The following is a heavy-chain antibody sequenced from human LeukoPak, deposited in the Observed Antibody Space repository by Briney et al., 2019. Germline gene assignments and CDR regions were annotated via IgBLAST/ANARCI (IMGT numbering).Heavy chain of an antibody. Sequence: SGGSLRLSCAASGFTFSDYAMTWVRQAPGKGLEWVSGLTGSGGFTYYADSVKGRFTISRENSRDTLYLQMKSLRAQDTAVYYCAKSRRLGELSFTVYSGQGTLVTVSS. CDR2: LTGSGGFT. CDR3: AKSRRLGELSFTVY. CDR1: GFTFSDYA. V-gene: IGHV3-23*01. D-gene: IGHD3-16*02. J-gene: IGHJ4*02.